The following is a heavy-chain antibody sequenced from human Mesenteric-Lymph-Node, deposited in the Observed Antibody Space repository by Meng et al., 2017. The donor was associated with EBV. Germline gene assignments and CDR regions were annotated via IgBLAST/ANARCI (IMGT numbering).Heavy chain of an antibody. Sequence: GQLQQWGEERLKPSETLSLPCVVYGGSFSGSFWSWIRQPPGKGLEWIGEINPSGGTNYSPSLKSRVTISLDTSKNQFSLKLSSVTAADTAVYYRARSTRGYSSSWFDYWSQGTLVTVSS. J-gene: IGHJ4*02. D-gene: IGHD6-13*01. CDR2: INPSGGT. CDR1: GGSFSGSF. CDR3: ARSTRGYSSSWFDY. V-gene: IGHV4-34*02.